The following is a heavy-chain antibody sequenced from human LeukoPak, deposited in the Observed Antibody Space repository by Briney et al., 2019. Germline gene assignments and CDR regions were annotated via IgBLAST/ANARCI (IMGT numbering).Heavy chain of an antibody. CDR3: TRMTAGHDY. J-gene: IGHJ4*02. Sequence: PSETLSLTCAVSGVPFDDYYWSWVRQTPGKGLEWIGEINHSGYTNDSPSLKSRVTLSIDTSRKQFSLNLRSVTVADTGIYYCTRMTAGHDYWGQGTLVTVSS. V-gene: IGHV4-34*01. CDR1: GVPFDDYY. CDR2: INHSGYT. D-gene: IGHD2-21*02.